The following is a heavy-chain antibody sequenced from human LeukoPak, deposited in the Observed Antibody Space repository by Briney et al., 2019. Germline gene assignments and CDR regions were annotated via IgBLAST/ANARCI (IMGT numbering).Heavy chain of an antibody. D-gene: IGHD2-15*01. Sequence: SETLSLTCTVSGGSLDLGSYYWTCVRQPPGKGLEWIGHFYSSGNAIARYNPSLESRVTISLDTSKNQFSLKLTSVTAADTSVYYDARALRYSASYWGQGTLVTVSS. CDR2: FYSSGNA. CDR3: ARALRYSASY. V-gene: IGHV4-61*09. CDR1: GGSLDLGSYY. J-gene: IGHJ4*02.